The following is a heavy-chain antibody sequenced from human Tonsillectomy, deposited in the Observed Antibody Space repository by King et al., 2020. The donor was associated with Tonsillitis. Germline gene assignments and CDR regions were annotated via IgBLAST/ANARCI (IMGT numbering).Heavy chain of an antibody. CDR1: GDPFINYA. Sequence: QLVQSGAEVKRPGSSVKVSCKSSGDPFINYAITWVRQAPGQGLEWMGRVVPLFALSNYAQKFQGRVTITADRSRSTSYMEVSSLRSDDTAVYYCARDRYVYRSREYFDSWGQGTLVTVS. CDR3: ARDRYVYRSREYFDS. D-gene: IGHD3-10*01. J-gene: IGHJ4*02. CDR2: VVPLFALS. V-gene: IGHV1-69*04.